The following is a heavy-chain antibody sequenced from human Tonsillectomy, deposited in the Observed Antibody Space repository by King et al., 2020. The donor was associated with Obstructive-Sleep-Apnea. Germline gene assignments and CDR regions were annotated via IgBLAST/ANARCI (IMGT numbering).Heavy chain of an antibody. CDR3: AGGRKYYGSSDYYGEGIDP. Sequence: LQLQESGPGLVKPSQTLSLTCTVSGASISSGGYYWSCIRQHPGKGLEWIGYIFYIGTTYYIPSLKSRLTISLDTSKNQFSLKLSSVTAADTAGYYCAGGRKYYGSSDYYGEGIDPWGQGTLVTVSS. CDR1: GASISSGGYY. CDR2: IFYIGTT. D-gene: IGHD3-22*01. V-gene: IGHV4-31*03. J-gene: IGHJ5*02.